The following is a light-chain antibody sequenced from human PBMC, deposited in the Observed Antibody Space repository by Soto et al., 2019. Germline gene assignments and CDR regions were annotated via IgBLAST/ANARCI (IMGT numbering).Light chain of an antibody. CDR3: VQRTTWPWT. CDR1: QSVSVH. V-gene: IGKV3-11*01. Sequence: EIVLTQSPGTLSLSPGERATLSCRASQSVSVHLVWYQQKPGQAPRLLIYDASNRATGIPARFSGSGSGTDFTLTISSLEPEDFAVYHCVQRTTWPWTCGQGSKVEIK. J-gene: IGKJ1*01. CDR2: DAS.